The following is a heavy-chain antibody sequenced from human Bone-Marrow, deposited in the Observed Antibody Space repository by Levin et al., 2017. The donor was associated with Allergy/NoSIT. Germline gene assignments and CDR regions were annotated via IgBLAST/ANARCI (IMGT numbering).Heavy chain of an antibody. Sequence: SGPTLVKPTQTLTLTCTFSGFSLSSSGVGVGWIRQPPGKALEWLAFNYWNDDKRYSPSLKSRLTITKDTSKNQVVLTMTNMDPGDTATYYCAHSSYDSSGYYYFDYWGQGTLVTVSS. J-gene: IGHJ4*02. CDR3: AHSSYDSSGYYYFDY. V-gene: IGHV2-5*01. CDR2: NYWNDDK. CDR1: GFSLSSSGVG. D-gene: IGHD3-22*01.